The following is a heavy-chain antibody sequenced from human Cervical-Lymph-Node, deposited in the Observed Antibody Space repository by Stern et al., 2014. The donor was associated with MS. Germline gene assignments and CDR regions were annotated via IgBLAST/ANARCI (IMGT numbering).Heavy chain of an antibody. V-gene: IGHV1-46*01. CDR3: ARDNGGWSVDS. CDR2: INPGGGST. Sequence: QVQLVESGAEVKKPGASVKVSCKAFGYTFTSNKMHWVRQAPGQGLEWMGIINPGGGSTRYAQKPQGKVTMTRATAQRPVYMELTSLRSEDTAVYSCARDNGGWSVDSWGQGTLVIVSS. J-gene: IGHJ4*02. CDR1: GYTFTSNK. D-gene: IGHD6-19*01.